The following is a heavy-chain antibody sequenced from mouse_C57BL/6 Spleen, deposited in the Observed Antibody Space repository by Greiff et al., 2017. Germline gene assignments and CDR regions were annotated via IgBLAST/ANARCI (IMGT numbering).Heavy chain of an antibody. CDR3: ARHCYGNSYYFDY. Sequence: VQLQESGAELARPGASVKMSCKASGYTFTSYTMHWVKQRPGQGLEWIGDINPSSGYTKYNQKFKDKATLTADKSSSTAYMQLSSLTSEDSAVYYCARHCYGNSYYFDYWGQGTTLTVSS. V-gene: IGHV1-4*01. CDR2: INPSSGYT. D-gene: IGHD1-1*01. J-gene: IGHJ2*01. CDR1: GYTFTSYT.